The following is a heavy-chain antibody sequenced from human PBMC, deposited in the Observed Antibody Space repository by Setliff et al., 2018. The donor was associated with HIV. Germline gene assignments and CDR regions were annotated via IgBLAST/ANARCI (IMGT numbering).Heavy chain of an antibody. D-gene: IGHD4-4*01. V-gene: IGHV4-31*03. CDR2: VYYTGKT. CDR3: ARDLTSNSNCFEP. Sequence: SETLSLTCSVSGGSLISGGYYWSWIRQHPGKGLEWIGYVYYTGKTYYNPSLESRISMSVDTSKNQFSLKLTSVAAADTAIYYCARDLTSNSNCFEPWGQGTQGTVS. CDR1: GGSLISGGYY. J-gene: IGHJ5*02.